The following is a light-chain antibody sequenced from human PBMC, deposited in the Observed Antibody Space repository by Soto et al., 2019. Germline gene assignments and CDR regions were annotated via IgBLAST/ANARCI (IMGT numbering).Light chain of an antibody. Sequence: VLTQSPGTLSLSPGERATLSCTASQSVSSSYLAWYQQKPGQAPRLLLYGASSRATGISDKFIVSGSTTDDTVTISRLDPEDFAVYYCQQYGSSPPYTFDQGTKLEIK. CDR1: QSVSSSY. J-gene: IGKJ2*01. CDR2: GAS. V-gene: IGKV3-20*01. CDR3: QQYGSSPPYT.